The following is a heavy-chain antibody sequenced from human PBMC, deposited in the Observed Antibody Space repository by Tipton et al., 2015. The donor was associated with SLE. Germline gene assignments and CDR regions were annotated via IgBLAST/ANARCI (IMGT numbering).Heavy chain of an antibody. D-gene: IGHD1-26*01. V-gene: IGHV4-39*07. CDR3: AKTDLMEVGGPTFDI. CDR1: GGSISSSSYY. J-gene: IGHJ3*02. CDR2: IYYSGST. Sequence: TLSLTCTVSGGSISSSSYYWGWIRQPPGKGLEWIGSIYYSGSTYYNPSLKSRVTISVDTSKNQFSLKLSSVTAADTAVYYCAKTDLMEVGGPTFDIWGQGTMVTVSS.